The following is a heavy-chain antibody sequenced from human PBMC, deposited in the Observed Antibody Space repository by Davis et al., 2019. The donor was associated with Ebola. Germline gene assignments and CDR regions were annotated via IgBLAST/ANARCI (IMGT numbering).Heavy chain of an antibody. CDR3: ARGGASGWYPY. CDR1: GFIFGTYS. D-gene: IGHD6-19*01. CDR2: IDDSSTYI. Sequence: GESLKISCAASGFIFGTYSMNWVRQAPGKGLEWVSSIDDSSTYIYYADSVKGRFTISRDNAKSSLYLRLNSLRAEDTGIYFCARGGASGWYPYWGQGALVTVSS. J-gene: IGHJ4*02. V-gene: IGHV3-21*01.